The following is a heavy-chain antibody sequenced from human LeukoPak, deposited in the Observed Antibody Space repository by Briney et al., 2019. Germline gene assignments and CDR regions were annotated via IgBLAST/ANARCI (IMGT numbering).Heavy chain of an antibody. Sequence: GASVNVSCKASGGTFSSYTISWVRQAPGQGLEGMGRTIPILGIANYAQKFQGRVTITADKSTSTAYMELSRLRSEDTAVYYCARDWYDFWSGQKEYGMDVWGQGTTVTVSS. CDR3: ARDWYDFWSGQKEYGMDV. CDR2: TIPILGIA. J-gene: IGHJ6*02. V-gene: IGHV1-69*04. D-gene: IGHD3-3*01. CDR1: GGTFSSYT.